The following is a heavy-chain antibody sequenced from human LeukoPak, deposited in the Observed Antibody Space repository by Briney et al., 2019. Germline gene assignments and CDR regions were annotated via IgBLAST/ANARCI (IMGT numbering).Heavy chain of an antibody. J-gene: IGHJ4*02. CDR3: ALMTTVTTSLDY. CDR1: GYTFTSYG. V-gene: IGHV1-18*01. CDR2: ISAYNGNT. D-gene: IGHD4-17*01. Sequence: ASVKVSCKASGYTFTSYGISWVRQAPGQGLEWMGWISAYNGNTNYAQKLQGRVTMTTDTSTSTAHMELRSLRSDDTAVYYCALMTTVTTSLDYWGQGTLVTVSS.